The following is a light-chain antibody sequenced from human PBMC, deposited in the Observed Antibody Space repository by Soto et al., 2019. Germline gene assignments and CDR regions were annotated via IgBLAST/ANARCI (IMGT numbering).Light chain of an antibody. CDR2: DIS. CDR3: QQYNNWPS. V-gene: IGKV3-15*01. J-gene: IGKJ5*01. Sequence: PGTLPLTPGERATLSCKTSQSRGSNFLAWYQHKPGQAPRLLIYDISNRATGVPARFSGSGSETEFTLTIRSLQSEDFAVYFCQQYNNWPSFGQGTRLEI. CDR1: QSRGSN.